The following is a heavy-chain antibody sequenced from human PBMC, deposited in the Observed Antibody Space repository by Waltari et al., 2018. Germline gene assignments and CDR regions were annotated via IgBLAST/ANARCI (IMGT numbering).Heavy chain of an antibody. V-gene: IGHV4-34*01. CDR3: ARGLESYNWFDP. CDR2: VDQDGRT. D-gene: IGHD1-1*01. Sequence: QVRLEQWGAGQLKSSEILSLTCAVYGGSFSGYRWNWIRQSPGKGREWNGEVDQDGRTKYNPARGSRTIISLDTYKNQFSLTRRAVTAADTSLYYCARGLESYNWFDPWGQGTLVTVSS. J-gene: IGHJ5*02. CDR1: GGSFSGYR.